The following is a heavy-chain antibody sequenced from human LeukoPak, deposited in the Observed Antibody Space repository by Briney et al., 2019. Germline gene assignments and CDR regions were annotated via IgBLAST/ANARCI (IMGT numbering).Heavy chain of an antibody. CDR3: ARAPSYDILTGYYPA. D-gene: IGHD3-9*01. J-gene: IGHJ5*02. V-gene: IGHV3-30*04. CDR2: ISYDGSNR. CDR1: GFTFSSYA. Sequence: PGGSLRLSCAASGFTFSSYAMHWVRQAPGKGLEWVAVISYDGSNRYYADSVKGRFTISRDNSKNTLYLQMNRLRAEDTAVYYCARAPSYDILTGYYPAWGQGTLVTVSS.